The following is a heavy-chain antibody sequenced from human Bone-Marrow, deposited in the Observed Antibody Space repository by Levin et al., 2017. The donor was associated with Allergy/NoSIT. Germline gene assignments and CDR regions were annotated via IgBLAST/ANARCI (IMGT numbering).Heavy chain of an antibody. V-gene: IGHV3-30*18. D-gene: IGHD3-10*01. CDR2: MSYDGSNK. Sequence: GESLKISCEASGFSFNNYGMHWVRQAPGKGLEWVAVMSYDGSNKYYADSVKGRFTISRDNSKNTLYLQMNSLRAEDTAVYYCAKDHGSGSTFDYWGQGTLVTVSS. J-gene: IGHJ4*02. CDR3: AKDHGSGSTFDY. CDR1: GFSFNNYG.